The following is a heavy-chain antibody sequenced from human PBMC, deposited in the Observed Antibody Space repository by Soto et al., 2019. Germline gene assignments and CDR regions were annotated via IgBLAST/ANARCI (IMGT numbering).Heavy chain of an antibody. D-gene: IGHD3-3*02. CDR3: AKLGPGLSTSPRYLES. V-gene: IGHV3-23*01. J-gene: IGHJ4*02. CDR1: VFIFRIYD. CDR2: ISPTGGTR. Sequence: PGGSLRLSCATSVFIFRIYDMRLVRQAPGEGLEWVSGISPTGGTRYYADSVKGRFTISRHNYGHTLFLTLNSLRVDDTAIYYRAKLGPGLSTSPRYLESWAQGALVTVSS.